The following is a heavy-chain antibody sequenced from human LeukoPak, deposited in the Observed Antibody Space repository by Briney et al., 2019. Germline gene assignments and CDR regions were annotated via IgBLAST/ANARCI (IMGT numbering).Heavy chain of an antibody. CDR1: GGTFSSYA. J-gene: IGHJ4*02. CDR2: IIPIFGTA. D-gene: IGHD3-3*01. CDR3: ARGPRYDFWSGYYWGYFDY. V-gene: IGHV1-69*05. Sequence: GASVKVSCKASGGTFSSYAISWVRQAPGQGLERMGRIIPIFGTANYAQKFQGRVTITTDESTSTAYMELSSLRSEDTAVYYCARGPRYDFWSGYYWGYFDYWGQGTLVTVSS.